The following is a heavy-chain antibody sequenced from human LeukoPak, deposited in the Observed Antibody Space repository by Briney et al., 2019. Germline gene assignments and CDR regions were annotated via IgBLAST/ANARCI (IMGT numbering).Heavy chain of an antibody. D-gene: IGHD2-2*01. CDR2: IRDEGSNK. V-gene: IGHV3-30*02. CDR1: GFTFSSYG. J-gene: IGHJ6*03. Sequence: PGGSLRLSCAASGFTFSSYGMHWVRQAPGRGREWVAFIRDEGSNKYYADSVKGRCTISRDNSKNTLYLQMNSLRAEDTAVYYCAKVAFLCSNSCYHYYMDVWGKGTTVTVSS. CDR3: AKVAFLCSNSCYHYYMDV.